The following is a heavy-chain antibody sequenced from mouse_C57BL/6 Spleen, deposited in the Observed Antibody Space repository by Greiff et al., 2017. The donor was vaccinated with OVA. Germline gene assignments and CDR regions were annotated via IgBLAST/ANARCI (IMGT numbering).Heavy chain of an antibody. Sequence: EVQLVESGGGLVKPGGSLKLSCAASGFTFSSYAMSWVRQTPEKRLEWVATISDGGSYTYYPDNVKGRFTISRDTAKNNLYLQMSHLKSEDTAMYYCARATGTGYFDYWGQGTTLTVSS. CDR3: ARATGTGYFDY. CDR2: ISDGGSYT. CDR1: GFTFSSYA. J-gene: IGHJ2*01. D-gene: IGHD4-1*01. V-gene: IGHV5-4*01.